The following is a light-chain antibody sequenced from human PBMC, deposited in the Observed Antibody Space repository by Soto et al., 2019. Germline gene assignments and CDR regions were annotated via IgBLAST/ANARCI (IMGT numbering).Light chain of an antibody. CDR1: QRVTSA. V-gene: IGKV3-11*01. J-gene: IGKJ4*01. CDR3: QQRTTWPT. CDR2: DVS. Sequence: EIVLTQSPATLSLSPGDRATLSCRASQRVTSALAWFQQKPGQAPRLLIYDVSRRATGIPARFSGSGSGTDFTLTINSLEPEDFAVYYCQQRTTWPTFGGGTKVEIK.